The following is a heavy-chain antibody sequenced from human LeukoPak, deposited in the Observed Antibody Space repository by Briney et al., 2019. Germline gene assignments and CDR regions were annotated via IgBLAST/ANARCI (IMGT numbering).Heavy chain of an antibody. CDR3: ARSFMEWSTPPYYYYMDV. J-gene: IGHJ6*03. Sequence: SVKVSCKASGGTFSSYAISWVRQAPGQGLEWMGGIIPIFGTANYAQKFQGRVTITTDESTSTAYMELSSLRSEDMAVYYCARSFMEWSTPPYYYYMDVWGKGTTVTVSS. D-gene: IGHD3-3*01. CDR2: IIPIFGTA. V-gene: IGHV1-69*05. CDR1: GGTFSSYA.